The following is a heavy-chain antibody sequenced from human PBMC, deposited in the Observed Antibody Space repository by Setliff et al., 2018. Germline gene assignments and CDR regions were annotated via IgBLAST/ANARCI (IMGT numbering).Heavy chain of an antibody. D-gene: IGHD1-26*01. J-gene: IGHJ6*02. V-gene: IGHV3-23*01. Sequence: GGSLRLSCAASGFTFSSYAMSWVRQAPGKGLAWVSAISGSGGSTYYADAVKGRFTISRDNAKNSLYLQMNSLRSEDTAVYYCAGLTASREVYYYYGMDVWGQGTTVTVSS. CDR3: AGLTASREVYYYYGMDV. CDR2: ISGSGGST. CDR1: GFTFSSYA.